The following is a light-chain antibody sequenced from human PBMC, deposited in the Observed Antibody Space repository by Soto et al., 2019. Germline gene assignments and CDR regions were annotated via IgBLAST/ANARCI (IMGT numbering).Light chain of an antibody. CDR2: DVS. V-gene: IGLV2-14*01. J-gene: IGLJ1*01. CDR1: SSDVGAYNW. Sequence: QSVLTQPASVSGSPGQSIAISCTGTSSDVGAYNWVSWYQQHPGKAPQLMIYDVSNRPSGVSNRFSGSKSGNTASLTISGLQAEDEADYYCSSYTRTNTYVFGTGTKVTVL. CDR3: SSYTRTNTYV.